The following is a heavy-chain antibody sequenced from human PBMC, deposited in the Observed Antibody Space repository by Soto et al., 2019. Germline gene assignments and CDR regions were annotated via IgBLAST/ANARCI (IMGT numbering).Heavy chain of an antibody. D-gene: IGHD2-15*01. CDR1: GYSFNSYW. Sequence: GESLKISCKGSGYSFNSYWIGWVRQMPGKGLEWMGIIYPGDSDTRYSPSFQGQVTISADKSISTAYLQWSSLKASDTAMYYCARHFYCSGGSCSFDYWGQGTLVTVSS. J-gene: IGHJ4*02. CDR2: IYPGDSDT. V-gene: IGHV5-51*01. CDR3: ARHFYCSGGSCSFDY.